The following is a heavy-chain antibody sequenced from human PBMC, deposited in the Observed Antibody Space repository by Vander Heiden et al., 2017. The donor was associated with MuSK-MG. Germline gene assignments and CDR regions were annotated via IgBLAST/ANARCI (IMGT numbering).Heavy chain of an antibody. CDR1: GFTFSSNA. D-gene: IGHD3-16*01. J-gene: IGHJ4*01. CDR3: AKRPGGLGQPYDY. Sequence: EVHLLESGGGLVQPGGSLRLSCATSGFTFSSNAMSWVRQAPGKGLEWVSGVSGSDGATNYADAVKGRFTISRDTSKNTLYLQMNRMRAEDTAIYYCAKRPGGLGQPYDYWGHGTLVTVSS. CDR2: VSGSDGAT. V-gene: IGHV3-23*01.